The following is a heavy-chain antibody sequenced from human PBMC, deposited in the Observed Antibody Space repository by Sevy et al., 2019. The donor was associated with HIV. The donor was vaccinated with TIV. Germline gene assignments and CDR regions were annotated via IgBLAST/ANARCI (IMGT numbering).Heavy chain of an antibody. CDR1: GYTFTSYD. CDR3: ARVLYYYDSSGYSYYFDY. D-gene: IGHD3-22*01. V-gene: IGHV1-8*01. J-gene: IGHJ4*02. Sequence: ASVKVSCKASGYTFTSYDINWVRQATGQGLEWMGWMNPNSGNTGYAQKFQGRVTMTRNTSISTAYMGLSSLRSEDTAVYYCARVLYYYDSSGYSYYFDYWGQGTLVTVSS. CDR2: MNPNSGNT.